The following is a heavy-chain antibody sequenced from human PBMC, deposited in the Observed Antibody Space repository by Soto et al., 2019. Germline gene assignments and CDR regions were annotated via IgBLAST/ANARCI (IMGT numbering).Heavy chain of an antibody. Sequence: ASVKVSCKASGYTFTSYDINWVRQATGQGLEWMGWMNPNSGNTDYAQKLQGRVTMTTDTSTSTAYMELRSLRSDDTAVYYYARNVDYYDSSGYFWFDPWGQGTLXTVSS. CDR2: MNPNSGNT. CDR3: ARNVDYYDSSGYFWFDP. CDR1: GYTFTSYD. V-gene: IGHV1-8*01. J-gene: IGHJ5*02. D-gene: IGHD3-22*01.